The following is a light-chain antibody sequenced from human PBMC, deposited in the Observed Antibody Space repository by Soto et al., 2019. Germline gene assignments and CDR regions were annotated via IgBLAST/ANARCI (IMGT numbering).Light chain of an antibody. CDR2: DAS. J-gene: IGKJ3*01. CDR1: QSVSSY. CDR3: QQRTNWRKVT. Sequence: EIVLTQSPATLSLSPGERATLSCRASQSVSSYLAWYQQKPGQAPRLLIYDASNRATGIPARFSGSGSGTDFTLTISSLEPEDFSVYYCQQRTNWRKVTFGHGTKVDIK. V-gene: IGKV3-11*01.